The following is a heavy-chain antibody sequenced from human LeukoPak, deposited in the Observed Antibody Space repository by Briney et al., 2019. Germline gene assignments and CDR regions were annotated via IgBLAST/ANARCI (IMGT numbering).Heavy chain of an antibody. Sequence: SETLSLTCTVSGGSISSYYWSWLRQPPGKGLEWIGYIYYSGSTNYNPSLKSRVTISVDTSKNQFSLKLSSVTAADTAVYYCARVEAAARGWFDPWGQGTLVTVSS. CDR1: GGSISSYY. D-gene: IGHD6-13*01. V-gene: IGHV4-59*01. CDR2: IYYSGST. CDR3: ARVEAAARGWFDP. J-gene: IGHJ5*02.